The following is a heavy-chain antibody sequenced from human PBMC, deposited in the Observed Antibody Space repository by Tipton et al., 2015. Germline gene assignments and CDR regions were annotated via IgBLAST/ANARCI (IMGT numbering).Heavy chain of an antibody. V-gene: IGHV4-31*03. CDR1: GDSLSRGTYY. J-gene: IGHJ4*02. D-gene: IGHD5-18*01. CDR2: IYYSATT. CDR3: ARSGDTYFDY. Sequence: LRLSCRVSGDSLSRGTYYWTWIRQHPGKGLEWIGYIYYSATTYYNPSLKSRLTISLDRSKSHFSLQLSSVTAADTAVYYCARSGDTYFDYWGQGTLVTVSS.